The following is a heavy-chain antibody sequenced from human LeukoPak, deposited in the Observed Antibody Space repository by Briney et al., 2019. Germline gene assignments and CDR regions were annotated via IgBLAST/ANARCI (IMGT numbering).Heavy chain of an antibody. CDR1: GFTFRTYW. Sequence: GALRLSCAASGFTFRTYWMAWVRQAPGKGLEWVANINPGGSAKYYVDSVKGRFTISRDDAKTSLYLQMDSLRAEDTAVYSCRRWGLSYTIDYWGQGTLVTVSS. CDR3: RRWGLSYTIDY. CDR2: INPGGSAK. D-gene: IGHD2-21*01. V-gene: IGHV3-7*01. J-gene: IGHJ4*02.